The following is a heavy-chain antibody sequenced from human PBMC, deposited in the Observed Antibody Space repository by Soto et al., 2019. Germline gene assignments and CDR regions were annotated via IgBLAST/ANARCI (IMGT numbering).Heavy chain of an antibody. V-gene: IGHV3-9*01. D-gene: IGHD3-10*01. J-gene: IGHJ4*02. CDR1: GFTFDDYA. Sequence: EVQLVESGGGVVQPGRSLRLSCAASGFTFDDYAIHWVRQAPGRGLEWVAGISWNGASIGYADSVKGRFTISRDNAKNSLHLQMNSLRSEDTALYYCANLPLYGSGFDCWGQGTLVTVSS. CDR2: ISWNGASI. CDR3: ANLPLYGSGFDC.